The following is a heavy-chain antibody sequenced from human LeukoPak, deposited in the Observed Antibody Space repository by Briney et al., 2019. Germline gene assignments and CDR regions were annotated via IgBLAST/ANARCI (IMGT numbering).Heavy chain of an antibody. V-gene: IGHV3-23*01. D-gene: IGHD3-22*01. CDR3: AKDNADYYYDSSGYFTH. J-gene: IGHJ4*02. CDR1: GFTFSSDA. CDR2: ISGSGGST. Sequence: GGSLRLSCAASGFTFSSDAMSWVRQAPGKGLEWVSAISGSGGSTYYADSVKGRFTISRDNSKNTLYLQMNSLRAEDTAVYYCAKDNADYYYDSSGYFTHWGQGTLVTVSS.